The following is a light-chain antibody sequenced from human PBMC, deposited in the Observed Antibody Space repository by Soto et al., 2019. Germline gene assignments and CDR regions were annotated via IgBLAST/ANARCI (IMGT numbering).Light chain of an antibody. Sequence: DIQMTQSPSSLSASVGDRVTITCRASQGISTFLAWFQQKPGKAPKTLIYAASSLHSGVPSRFSGSGSGTDFTLTISSLQPEDFATYYCQHYDGYPQIFGHGTRLEIK. CDR1: QGISTF. J-gene: IGKJ5*01. CDR3: QHYDGYPQI. V-gene: IGKV1-16*01. CDR2: AAS.